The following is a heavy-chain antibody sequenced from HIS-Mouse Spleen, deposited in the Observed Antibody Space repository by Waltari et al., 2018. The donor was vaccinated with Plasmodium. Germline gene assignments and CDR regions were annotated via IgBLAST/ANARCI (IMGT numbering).Heavy chain of an antibody. V-gene: IGHV3-53*01. Sequence: EVQLVESGGGLIQPGGSLRLSCAASGFTVSSNYMSWVRQAPGQGLELFSVIYSGGSTYYADSVKGRFTISRDNSKNTLYLQKNSLRAEDTAVYYCARGMKSSSSAFDIWGQGTMVTVSS. CDR3: ARGMKSSSSAFDI. J-gene: IGHJ3*02. CDR2: IYSGGST. D-gene: IGHD6-6*01. CDR1: GFTVSSNY.